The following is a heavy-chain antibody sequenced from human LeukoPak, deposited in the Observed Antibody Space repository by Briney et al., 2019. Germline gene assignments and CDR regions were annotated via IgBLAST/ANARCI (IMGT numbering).Heavy chain of an antibody. CDR2: IKQDGREK. V-gene: IGHV3-7*01. J-gene: IGHJ4*02. Sequence: GGSLRLSCAASGLTFSSYWMSWVRQAPGKGLEWVANIKQDGREKYYVDSVKGRFTISRDNAKNSLYLQMNSLRAEDTAVYYCAREGGAVAGPSWWGAYFDYWGQGTLVTVSS. D-gene: IGHD6-19*01. CDR3: AREGGAVAGPSWWGAYFDY. CDR1: GLTFSSYW.